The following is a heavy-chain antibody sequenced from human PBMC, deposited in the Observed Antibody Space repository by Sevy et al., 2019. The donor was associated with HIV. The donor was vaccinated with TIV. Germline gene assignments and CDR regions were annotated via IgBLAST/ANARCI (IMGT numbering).Heavy chain of an antibody. CDR1: GFTFSSYA. CDR3: AKVGGRIRVLEGPSRLPFDY. CDR2: ISGSGGST. D-gene: IGHD3-3*01. J-gene: IGHJ4*02. V-gene: IGHV3-23*01. Sequence: GGSLRLSCAASGFTFSSYAMSWVRQAPGKGLEWVSAISGSGGSTYYANSVKGRFTISRDNTKNMLYLQMNSLRAEDTVVDYCAKVGGRIRVLEGPSRLPFDYWGQGTLVTVSS.